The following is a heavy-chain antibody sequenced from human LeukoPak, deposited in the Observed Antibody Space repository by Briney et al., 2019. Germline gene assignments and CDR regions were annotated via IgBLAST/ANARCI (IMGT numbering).Heavy chain of an antibody. CDR3: LRGDRSDY. Sequence: PGGSLRLSCEASGFTFNTYSMNWARQAPGKGLEWVSSIDSSGGYMFYADSVKGRFIISRDNAKDSLYLQMNSLRVEDTAVYYCLRGDRSDYWGQGTLVTVSS. CDR1: GFTFNTYS. J-gene: IGHJ4*02. CDR2: IDSSGGYM. V-gene: IGHV3-21*06.